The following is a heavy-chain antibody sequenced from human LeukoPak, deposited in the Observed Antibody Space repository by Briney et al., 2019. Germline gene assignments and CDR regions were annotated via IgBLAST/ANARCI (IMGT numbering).Heavy chain of an antibody. V-gene: IGHV4-34*01. J-gene: IGHJ4*02. D-gene: IGHD7-27*01. CDR3: ARGGWGSAP. CDR1: GGSFSGYY. CDR2: INHSGST. Sequence: PSETLSLTCAVYGGSFSGYYWSWIRQPPGKGLEWIGEINHSGSTNYNPSLKSRVTISVDTSKNQFSLKLSSVAAADTAVYYCARGGWGSAPWGQGTLVTVSS.